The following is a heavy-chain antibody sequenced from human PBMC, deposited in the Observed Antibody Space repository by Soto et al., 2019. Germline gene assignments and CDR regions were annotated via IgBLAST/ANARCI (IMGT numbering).Heavy chain of an antibody. V-gene: IGHV4-61*01. CDR1: GGSVSSGSYY. CDR2: IYYSGST. D-gene: IGHD3-3*01. Sequence: SETLSLTCTVSGGSVSSGSYYWSWIRQPPGKGLEWIGYIYYSGSTNYNPSLKIRVTMSVETSKNQFSLKLSSVTAADTAVYYCARDSGVVMPYYYYGMDVWGQGTTVTVSS. J-gene: IGHJ6*02. CDR3: ARDSGVVMPYYYYGMDV.